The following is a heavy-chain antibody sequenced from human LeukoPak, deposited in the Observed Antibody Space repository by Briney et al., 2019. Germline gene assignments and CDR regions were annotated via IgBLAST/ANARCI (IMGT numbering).Heavy chain of an antibody. CDR2: ISGSGGST. D-gene: IGHD2-15*01. Sequence: GGSLRLSCAASGLTFSSYWMSWVRQAPGKGLEWVSAISGSGGSTYYADSMKGRFTISRDNSKNTLYLQMNSLRAEDTAVYYCAKTLGYCSGGSCYSGVIDYWGQGTLVTVSS. CDR1: GLTFSSYW. J-gene: IGHJ4*02. CDR3: AKTLGYCSGGSCYSGVIDY. V-gene: IGHV3-23*01.